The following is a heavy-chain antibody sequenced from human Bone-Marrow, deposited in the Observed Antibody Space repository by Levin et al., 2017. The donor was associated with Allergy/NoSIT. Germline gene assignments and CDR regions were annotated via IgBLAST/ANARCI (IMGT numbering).Heavy chain of an antibody. CDR2: IKEDGSER. CDR1: GFTFGRYW. V-gene: IGHV3-7*01. Sequence: GGSLRLSCEASGFTFGRYWMSWVRQAPGEGLEWVANIKEDGSERQYVDPVKGRFIVSRDNARNSVYLQWNSLRAEDTAVYYCARDAITDGDEGLFYFYGMDVWGQGTTVTVSS. CDR3: ARDAITDGDEGLFYFYGMDV. J-gene: IGHJ6*02. D-gene: IGHD5-24*01.